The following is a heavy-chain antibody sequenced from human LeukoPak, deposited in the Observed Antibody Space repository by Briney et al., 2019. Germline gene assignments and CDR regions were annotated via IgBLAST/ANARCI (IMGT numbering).Heavy chain of an antibody. CDR2: ISGSGGST. CDR3: AKGYDSSGYYWFFFDY. Sequence: PGGSLRLSCAASGLTFSSYAMSWVRQAPGKGLEWVSAISGSGGSTYYADSVKGRFTISRDNSKNTLYLQMNSLRAEDTAVYYCAKGYDSSGYYWFFFDYWGQGALVTVSS. CDR1: GLTFSSYA. J-gene: IGHJ4*02. D-gene: IGHD3-22*01. V-gene: IGHV3-23*01.